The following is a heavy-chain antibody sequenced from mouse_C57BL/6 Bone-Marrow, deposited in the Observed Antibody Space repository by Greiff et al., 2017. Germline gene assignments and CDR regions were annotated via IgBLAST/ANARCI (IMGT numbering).Heavy chain of an antibody. CDR1: GFTFSSYA. J-gene: IGHJ2*01. Sequence: EVQGVESGGGLVKPGGSLKLSCAASGFTFSSYAMSWVRQTPEKRLEWVATISDGGSYTYYPDNVKGRFTISRDNAKNNLYLQMSHLKSEDTAMYYCARDGTTVVALYYFDYWGQGTTLTVSS. CDR3: ARDGTTVVALYYFDY. D-gene: IGHD1-1*01. V-gene: IGHV5-4*01. CDR2: ISDGGSYT.